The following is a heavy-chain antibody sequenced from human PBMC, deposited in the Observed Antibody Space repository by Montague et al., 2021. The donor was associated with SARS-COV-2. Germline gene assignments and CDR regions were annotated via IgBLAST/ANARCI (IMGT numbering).Heavy chain of an antibody. J-gene: IGHJ6*02. D-gene: IGHD6-13*01. CDR2: IYSGGST. CDR3: ARATHDSSSWTYYYYYVMDV. V-gene: IGHV3-66*01. Sequence: SLRLSCAASGLTVSSNYMSWVRQAPGKGLEWVSVIYSGGSTYYADSVKGRFTISRDNSKNTLYLQMNSLRAGDTAVYYCARATHDSSSWTYYYYYVMDVWGQGTTVTVSS. CDR1: GLTVSSNY.